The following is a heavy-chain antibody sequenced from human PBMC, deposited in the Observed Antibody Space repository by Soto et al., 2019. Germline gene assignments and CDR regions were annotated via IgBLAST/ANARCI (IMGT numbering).Heavy chain of an antibody. D-gene: IGHD3-3*01. CDR2: ISSSGSTI. J-gene: IGHJ4*02. CDR3: ARAGRFLEWLFYFDY. V-gene: IGHV3-48*03. CDR1: GFTFSSYE. Sequence: GGSLRLSCAASGFTFSSYEMNWVRQAPGKGLEWVSYISSSGSTIYYADSVKGRFTISRDNAKNSLYLQMNSLRAEDTAVYYCARAGRFLEWLFYFDYWGQGTLVTVSS.